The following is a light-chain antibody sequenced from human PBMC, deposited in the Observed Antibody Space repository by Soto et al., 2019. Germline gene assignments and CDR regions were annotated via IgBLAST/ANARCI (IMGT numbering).Light chain of an antibody. J-gene: IGLJ3*02. V-gene: IGLV1-51*02. Sequence: QSVLTQPPSVSAAPGQKVTISCSGSSSDMGHYAVSWYQQLPGSAPKLLMNENTKRPSGIPDRLSGSKSATSATVGITGLLAWHTSPRVCKFGGGTKVTVL. CDR1: SSDMGHYA. CDR3: K. CDR2: ENT.